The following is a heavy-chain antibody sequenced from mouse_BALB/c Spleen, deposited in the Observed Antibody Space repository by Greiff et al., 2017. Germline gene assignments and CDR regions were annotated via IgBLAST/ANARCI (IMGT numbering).Heavy chain of an antibody. CDR3: ARLGYDYPYYFDY. D-gene: IGHD2-4*01. CDR2: ISCYNGAT. Sequence: LVKTGASVKISCKASGYSFTGYYMHWVKQSHGKSLEWIGYISCYNGATSYNQKFKGKATFTVDTSSSTAYMQFNSLTSEDSAVYYCARLGYDYPYYFDYWGQGTTLTVSS. V-gene: IGHV1S34*01. J-gene: IGHJ2*01. CDR1: GYSFTGYY.